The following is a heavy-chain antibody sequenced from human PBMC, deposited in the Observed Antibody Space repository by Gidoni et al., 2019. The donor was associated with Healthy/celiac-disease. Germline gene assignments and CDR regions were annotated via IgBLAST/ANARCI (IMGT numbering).Heavy chain of an antibody. J-gene: IGHJ4*02. V-gene: IGHV3-21*01. Sequence: EVQLVESGGGLVKPGGSLRLSCAASGFTFSSYTMNWVRQGPGKVLEWVSSISSSSSYIYYADSVKGRFTISRDNAKKSLCLQMNSLRAEDTAVYYCARDSEPDLTGYEFPDYWGQGTLVTVSS. CDR1: GFTFSSYT. CDR3: ARDSEPDLTGYEFPDY. D-gene: IGHD3-9*01. CDR2: ISSSSSYI.